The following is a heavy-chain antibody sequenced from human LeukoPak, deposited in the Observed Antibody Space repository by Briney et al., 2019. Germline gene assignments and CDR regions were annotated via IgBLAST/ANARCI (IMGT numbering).Heavy chain of an antibody. J-gene: IGHJ5*02. CDR2: IIPILSIA. Sequence: GASVKVSCKASGGTFSSYTISWVRQAPGQGLEWMGRIIPILSIANYAQKFQGRVTITADKSTSTAYMELSSLRSEDTAVYYCVRWGYCGGDCYPFDPWGQGTLVTVSS. D-gene: IGHD2-21*01. V-gene: IGHV1-69*02. CDR1: GGTFSSYT. CDR3: VRWGYCGGDCYPFDP.